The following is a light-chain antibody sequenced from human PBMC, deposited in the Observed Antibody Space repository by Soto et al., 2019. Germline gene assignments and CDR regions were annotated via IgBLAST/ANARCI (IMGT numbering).Light chain of an antibody. V-gene: IGKV1-9*01. CDR1: QGIRDY. CDR2: GAS. CDR3: QQLNSNPLT. Sequence: DIQLTQSPSFLSASVGATVTITCRASQGIRDYLAWYQQKPGEAPKLLIFGASTLQSGVPSRFNGSGSGTEFTLTISSLHPGDFATFYCQQLNSNPLTCGPGTKVDV. J-gene: IGKJ3*01.